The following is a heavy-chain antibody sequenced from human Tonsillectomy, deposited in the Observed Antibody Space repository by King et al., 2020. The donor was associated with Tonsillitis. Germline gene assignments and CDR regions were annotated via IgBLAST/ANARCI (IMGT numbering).Heavy chain of an antibody. V-gene: IGHV3-48*03. D-gene: IGHD6-19*01. CDR3: ARVPASGWYADY. Sequence: QLVQSGGGFIQPGGSLRLSCAASGFTFSSYEMNWVRQAPGKGLEWVSYISTSGSTIYYADSVKGRVTISRDNAKSSLYLQMNSLRVEDTAVYYCARVPASGWYADYWGQGTLVTVSS. CDR1: GFTFSSYE. CDR2: ISTSGSTI. J-gene: IGHJ4*02.